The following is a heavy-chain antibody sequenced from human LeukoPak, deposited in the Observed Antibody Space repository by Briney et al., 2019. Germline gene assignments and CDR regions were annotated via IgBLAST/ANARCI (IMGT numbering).Heavy chain of an antibody. V-gene: IGHV1-69*13. CDR3: AREMGGTGAPALYWYFDL. D-gene: IGHD1-14*01. J-gene: IGHJ2*01. CDR1: GGTFSNYG. Sequence: SVKLSCKASGGTFSNYGLSWVRQAPGHGLEWRGGIIPMFGTANYAPKLRGRVSISADESTRTVYMDLSSLRSEDTAVYYCAREMGGTGAPALYWYFDLWGRGTLVTVSS. CDR2: IIPMFGTA.